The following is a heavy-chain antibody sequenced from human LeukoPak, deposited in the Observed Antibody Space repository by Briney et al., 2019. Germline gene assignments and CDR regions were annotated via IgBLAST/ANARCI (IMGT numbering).Heavy chain of an antibody. D-gene: IGHD3-3*01. V-gene: IGHV3-48*04. J-gene: IGHJ3*02. CDR1: GFTFNAYH. CDR2: ISSGSSTI. Sequence: GGSLRLSCAASGFTFNAYHMNWVRQAPGKGLEWLAYISSGSSTIYYADSVKGRFTVSRDNAKETLYLQLDSLRAEDTAVYYCAKDLRYYDFWSGTEDAFDIWGQGTMVTVSS. CDR3: AKDLRYYDFWSGTEDAFDI.